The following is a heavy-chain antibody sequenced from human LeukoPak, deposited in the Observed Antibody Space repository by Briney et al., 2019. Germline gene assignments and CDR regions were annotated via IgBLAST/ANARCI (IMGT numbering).Heavy chain of an antibody. V-gene: IGHV4-34*01. CDR1: GGSFSHHY. D-gene: IGHD6-6*01. CDR2: INHSGST. Sequence: SETLSLTCAVYGGSFSHHYWSWIRQAPGKGLEWIGEINHSGSTNCNPSLKSRVIISIDTSKNQFSLKLSSVTASDTAVYYCARGRIAARRYFDYWGQGTLVTASS. CDR3: ARGRIAARRYFDY. J-gene: IGHJ4*02.